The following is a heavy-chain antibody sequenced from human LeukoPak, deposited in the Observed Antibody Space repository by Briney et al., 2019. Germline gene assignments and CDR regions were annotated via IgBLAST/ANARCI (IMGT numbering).Heavy chain of an antibody. V-gene: IGHV3-21*01. J-gene: IGHJ4*02. CDR1: GFTFSTYA. CDR2: ISSSSSYI. Sequence: GGSLRLSCAASGFTFSTYAMSWVRQAPGKGLEWVSSISSSSSYIYYADSVKGRFTISRDNAKNSLYLQMNSLRAEDTAVYYCARDSGLVVPADFDYWGQGTLVTVSS. CDR3: ARDSGLVVPADFDY. D-gene: IGHD2-2*01.